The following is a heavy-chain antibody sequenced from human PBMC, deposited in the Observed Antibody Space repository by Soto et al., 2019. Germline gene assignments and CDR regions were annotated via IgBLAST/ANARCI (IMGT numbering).Heavy chain of an antibody. V-gene: IGHV1-8*01. Sequence: ASVKVSCKASGYTFTSYDINWVRQATGQGLEWMGWMNPNSGNTGYAQKFQGRVTMTRNTSISTAYMELSSLRSEDTAVYYCARRRKAVAAYNWFDPWGQGTLVTVSS. CDR2: MNPNSGNT. J-gene: IGHJ5*02. D-gene: IGHD6-19*01. CDR1: GYTFTSYD. CDR3: ARRRKAVAAYNWFDP.